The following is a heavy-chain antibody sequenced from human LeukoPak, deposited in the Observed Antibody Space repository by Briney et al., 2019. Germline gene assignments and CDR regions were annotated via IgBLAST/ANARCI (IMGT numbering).Heavy chain of an antibody. CDR1: GFTFSSYA. Sequence: GGSLRLSCAASGFTFSSYAMSWVRQAPGKGLEWVSAISGGGGSTYYADSVKGRFTISRDNSKNTLYLQMNSLRAEDTAVYYCAKGHSCSGGSCYSWLFDYWGQGTLVTVSS. V-gene: IGHV3-23*01. J-gene: IGHJ4*02. CDR3: AKGHSCSGGSCYSWLFDY. D-gene: IGHD2-15*01. CDR2: ISGGGGST.